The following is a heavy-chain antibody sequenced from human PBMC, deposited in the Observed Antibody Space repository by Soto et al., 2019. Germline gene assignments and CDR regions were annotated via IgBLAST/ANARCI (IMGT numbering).Heavy chain of an antibody. CDR3: AKDLAAAGTFYLRDYYYGMDV. CDR1: GFTFSSHW. J-gene: IGHJ6*02. CDR2: IKQDGSEK. D-gene: IGHD6-13*01. Sequence: PGGSQRLSCAASGFTFSSHWMSWVRQAPGKGLEWVANIKQDGSEKFYADSVKGRFTISRDNAKNSLYLQMNSLRAEDTALYYCAKDLAAAGTFYLRDYYYGMDVWGQGTTVTVSS. V-gene: IGHV3-7*03.